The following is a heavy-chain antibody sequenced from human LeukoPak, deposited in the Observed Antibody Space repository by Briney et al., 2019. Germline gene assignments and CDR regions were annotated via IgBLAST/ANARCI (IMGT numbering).Heavy chain of an antibody. Sequence: GGSLRLSCAASGFTFSSYAMSWVRQAPGKGLEWVGRIRSKANSYATAYAASVKGRFTISRDDSKNTAYLQMNSPKTEDTAVYYCTRPRGNLDVWGKGTTVTVSS. CDR1: GFTFSSYA. V-gene: IGHV3-73*01. CDR2: IRSKANSYAT. D-gene: IGHD4-23*01. J-gene: IGHJ6*04. CDR3: TRPRGNLDV.